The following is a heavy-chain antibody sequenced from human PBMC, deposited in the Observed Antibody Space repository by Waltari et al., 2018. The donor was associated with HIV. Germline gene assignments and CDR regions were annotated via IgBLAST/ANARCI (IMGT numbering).Heavy chain of an antibody. CDR1: GFTFDKYA. CDR2: ISWNSGSI. CDR3: ARDRGSGNGWNYYGMDV. D-gene: IGHD3-10*01. J-gene: IGHJ6*02. V-gene: IGHV3-9*01. Sequence: EETLVESGGGLVQPGRSLRLSCAASGFTFDKYAFHWVRQVPGKGLEWVSGISWNSGSILYAASVKGRFTISRDNAENSLYLQMNSLEAEDSALYYCARDRGSGNGWNYYGMDVWGQGATVTVSS.